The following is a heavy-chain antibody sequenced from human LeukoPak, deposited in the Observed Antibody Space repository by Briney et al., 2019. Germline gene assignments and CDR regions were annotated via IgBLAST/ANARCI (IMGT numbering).Heavy chain of an antibody. V-gene: IGHV3-66*01. CDR2: IYSGGST. CDR3: ATRDNGYYYGLDV. J-gene: IGHJ6*02. D-gene: IGHD1-1*01. Sequence: AGGSLRLSCAASGISVSSNYMSWVRRAPGKGLEWVSIIYSGGSTYYTDSVKGRFTISRDYSKNTLYLQMNSLRAEDTAVYYCATRDNGYYYGLDVWGQGTTVIVSS. CDR1: GISVSSNY.